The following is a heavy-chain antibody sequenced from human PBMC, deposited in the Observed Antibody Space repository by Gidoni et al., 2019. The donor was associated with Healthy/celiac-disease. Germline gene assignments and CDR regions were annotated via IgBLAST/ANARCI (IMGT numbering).Heavy chain of an antibody. V-gene: IGHV4-34*01. D-gene: IGHD3-16*01. Sequence: VQLQQWGAGLLKLSETLSLTCSVYGGSFSGYYWRWIRQPPGKGLEWMGEINHSGGTNYNPSSKSRVTISVDTSKDQFALKLSSVTAADTAVYYCARGGQGEDYWGQGTLVTVSS. J-gene: IGHJ4*02. CDR2: INHSGGT. CDR3: ARGGQGEDY. CDR1: GGSFSGYY.